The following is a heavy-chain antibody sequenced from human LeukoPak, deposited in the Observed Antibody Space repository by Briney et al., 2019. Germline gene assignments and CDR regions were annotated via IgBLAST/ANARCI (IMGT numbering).Heavy chain of an antibody. CDR3: ARESIAVAGAPLDY. Sequence: GGSLRLSCAASGFTFSSYEMNWVRQAPGKGLEWVSYISSGSTIYDADSVKGRFTISRDNAKNSLYLQMNSLRAEDTAVYYCARESIAVAGAPLDYWGQGTLVTVSS. CDR1: GFTFSSYE. V-gene: IGHV3-48*03. D-gene: IGHD6-19*01. J-gene: IGHJ4*02. CDR2: ISSGSTI.